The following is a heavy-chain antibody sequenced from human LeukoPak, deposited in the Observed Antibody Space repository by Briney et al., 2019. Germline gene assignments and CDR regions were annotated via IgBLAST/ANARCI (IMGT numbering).Heavy chain of an antibody. D-gene: IGHD4-23*01. CDR1: GGSFSSYY. V-gene: IGHV4-59*01. J-gene: IGHJ4*02. Sequence: SETLSLTCAVYGGSFSSYYWSWIRQPPGKGLEWIGYIYYSGSTNYNPSLKSRVTISVDTSKNQFSLKLSSVTAADTAVYYCARIEDYGGNSVNYWGQGTLVTVSS. CDR2: IYYSGST. CDR3: ARIEDYGGNSVNY.